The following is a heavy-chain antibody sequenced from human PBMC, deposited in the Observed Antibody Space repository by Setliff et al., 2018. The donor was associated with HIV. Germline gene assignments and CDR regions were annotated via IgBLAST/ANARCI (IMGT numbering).Heavy chain of an antibody. J-gene: IGHJ4*02. V-gene: IGHV3-23*01. CDR1: GFTFSSYA. CDR3: AKDILCSGGSCKHFDY. CDR2: IIGSGGST. Sequence: GGSLRLSCAASGFTFSSYAMSWVRQAPGKGLEWVSTIIGSGGSTYYADSVKGRFTISRDNSKNTMYLQMNSLRAEDTAVYFCAKDILCSGGSCKHFDYWGQGTLVTVSS. D-gene: IGHD2-15*01.